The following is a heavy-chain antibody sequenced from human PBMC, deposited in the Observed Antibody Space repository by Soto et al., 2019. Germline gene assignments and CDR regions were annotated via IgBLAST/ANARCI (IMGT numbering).Heavy chain of an antibody. D-gene: IGHD3-3*01. CDR3: AREGLRFLEWLPAGSGMDV. V-gene: IGHV4-38-2*02. J-gene: IGHJ6*02. CDR1: GYSISSGYY. Sequence: SETLSLTCAVSGYSISSGYYWGWIRQPPGKGLEWIGSMYHSGSTYYNPSLKSRVTISEDTSKNQFSLILSSVTAADTAVYYCAREGLRFLEWLPAGSGMDVWGQGTKVTVSS. CDR2: MYHSGST.